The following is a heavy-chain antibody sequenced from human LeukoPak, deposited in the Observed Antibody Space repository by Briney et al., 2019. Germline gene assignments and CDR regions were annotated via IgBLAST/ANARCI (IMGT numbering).Heavy chain of an antibody. CDR2: IYYSGST. J-gene: IGHJ4*02. D-gene: IGHD6-13*01. CDR3: ARGYSSSSPFDY. V-gene: IGHV4-39*07. Sequence: SETLSLTCTVSGGSISSSSYYWGWIRQPPGKGLEWIGSIYYSGSTYYNPSLKSRLTISVDTSKNQFSLKLNSVTAADTAVYYCARGYSSSSPFDYWGQGTLVTVSS. CDR1: GGSISSSSYY.